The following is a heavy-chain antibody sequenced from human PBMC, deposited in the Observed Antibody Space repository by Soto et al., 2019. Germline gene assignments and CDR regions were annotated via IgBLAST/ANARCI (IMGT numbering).Heavy chain of an antibody. Sequence: QVQLQESGPGLVKPSETLSLTCTVSGGSISSYYWSWIRQPPGKGLEWIGYIYYSGSTNYNPSLKSRFTISVDTSKNQFSLKLSSVTAADTAVYYCARATPTYYYGSGRGYYFDYWGQGTLVTVSS. CDR1: GGSISSYY. CDR3: ARATPTYYYGSGRGYYFDY. CDR2: IYYSGST. J-gene: IGHJ4*02. D-gene: IGHD3-10*01. V-gene: IGHV4-59*01.